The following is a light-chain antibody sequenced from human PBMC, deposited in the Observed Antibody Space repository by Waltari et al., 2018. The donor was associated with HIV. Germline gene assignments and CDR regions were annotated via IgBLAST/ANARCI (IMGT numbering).Light chain of an antibody. CDR2: GAI. CDR1: QSVSNSY. V-gene: IGKV3-20*01. Sequence: EVVLTQSPGTLSLSPGERATFSCRSSQSVSNSYLAWYQQKPGQAPRHLRYGAINRAAGTPDRFIGSASGSGTDFTLTISRLEPEDFAVYHCQQYGSSPITFGGGTKVEIK. CDR3: QQYGSSPIT. J-gene: IGKJ4*01.